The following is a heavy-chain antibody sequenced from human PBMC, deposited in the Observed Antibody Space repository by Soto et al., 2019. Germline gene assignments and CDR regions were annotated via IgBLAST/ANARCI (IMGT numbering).Heavy chain of an antibody. CDR3: ARDLYYYDSSAYYGY. CDR2: ISSSSSYI. D-gene: IGHD3-22*01. J-gene: IGHJ4*02. Sequence: EVQLVESGGGLVKPGGSLRLSCAASGFTFSSYNINWVRQAPGKGLEWVSSISSSSSYIYYADSVKGRFTISRDNAKNSLDLQINSLRAGDTAVYYCARDLYYYDSSAYYGYWGQGTLVTVSS. CDR1: GFTFSSYN. V-gene: IGHV3-21*01.